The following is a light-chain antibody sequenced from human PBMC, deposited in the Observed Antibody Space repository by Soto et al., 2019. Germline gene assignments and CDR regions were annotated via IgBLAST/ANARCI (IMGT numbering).Light chain of an antibody. Sequence: DIQMTQSPSTLSASVGDRVTITCRASQSMSSWLAWYQQKPGKAPKLLIYKASSLESGVPSRFRGSGSGTEFTLTISSLQPDDFATYYCQQYNSYLITFGQGTRLEIK. CDR1: QSMSSW. CDR3: QQYNSYLIT. V-gene: IGKV1-5*03. CDR2: KAS. J-gene: IGKJ5*01.